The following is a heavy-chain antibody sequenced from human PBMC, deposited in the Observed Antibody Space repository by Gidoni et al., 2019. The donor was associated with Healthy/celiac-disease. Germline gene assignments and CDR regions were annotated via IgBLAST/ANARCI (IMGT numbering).Heavy chain of an antibody. CDR3: ASGKRWLQLGVDY. J-gene: IGHJ4*02. CDR2: ISSSSSTI. CDR1: VFTFSSYS. V-gene: IGHV3-48*01. D-gene: IGHD5-12*01. Sequence: EVQLVESGGGLVQPGGSLRLSCAASVFTFSSYSMNLFRQSPGKGLEWVSYISSSSSTIYYADYVKGRFTISRDNDKNSLYLQMNSLRAEDTAVYYCASGKRWLQLGVDYWGQGTLVTVSS.